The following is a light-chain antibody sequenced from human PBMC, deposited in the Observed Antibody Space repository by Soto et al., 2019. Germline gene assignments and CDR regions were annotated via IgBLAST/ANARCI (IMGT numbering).Light chain of an antibody. Sequence: EIVLTQSPGTLSLSPGERATLSCRASQSVSNYLAWYQRKPGQAPRLRIYGASSRATGIPDRFSGSGSGTDFTLTISRLEPEDFAVYYCHQYGGSPQTFGQGTKV. CDR2: GAS. CDR1: QSVSNY. V-gene: IGKV3-20*01. CDR3: HQYGGSPQT. J-gene: IGKJ1*01.